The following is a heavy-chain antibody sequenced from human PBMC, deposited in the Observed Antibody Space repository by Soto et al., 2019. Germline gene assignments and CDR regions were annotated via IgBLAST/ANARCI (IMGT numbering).Heavy chain of an antibody. V-gene: IGHV4-59*01. J-gene: IGHJ4*02. CDR1: GGSIINYY. CDR3: VRALRGDY. D-gene: IGHD3-10*01. CDR2: IYYSGST. Sequence: QVQLQESGPGLVKPSETLSLTCTVSGGSIINYYWSWIRQPPGKGLEWIGYIYYSGSTNYNPSLKSRVTISVDTSKNQFSLRLNSVTAADTAVYYCVRALRGDYWGQGTLVTVSS.